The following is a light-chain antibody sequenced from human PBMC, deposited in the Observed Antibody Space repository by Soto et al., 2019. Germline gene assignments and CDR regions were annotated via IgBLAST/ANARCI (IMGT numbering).Light chain of an antibody. Sequence: QSVLTQPASVSGSPGQSITISCTGTSSDVGGFNYVSWYQQHPGKVPKVMIYDVSSRPSGVSNRFSGSKSGNTASLTISGLQAEDEADYYCNSYTTSGTWVFGGGTQLTVL. CDR1: SSDVGGFNY. CDR2: DVS. V-gene: IGLV2-14*01. J-gene: IGLJ3*02. CDR3: NSYTTSGTWV.